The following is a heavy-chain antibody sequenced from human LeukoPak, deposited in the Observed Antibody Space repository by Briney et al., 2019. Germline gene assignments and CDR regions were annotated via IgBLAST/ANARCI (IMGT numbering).Heavy chain of an antibody. Sequence: SETLSLTCTVSGGSINNYYWSWIRQPPGKGLDWIGYIFSSGSTNYTPSLKSRLTISVDTSKNQFSLRLSSVTAADTAVYYCARHLPRTDIGYAFDIWGQGTVVTVSS. V-gene: IGHV4-59*08. D-gene: IGHD2-15*01. CDR1: GGSINNYY. CDR2: IFSSGST. CDR3: ARHLPRTDIGYAFDI. J-gene: IGHJ3*02.